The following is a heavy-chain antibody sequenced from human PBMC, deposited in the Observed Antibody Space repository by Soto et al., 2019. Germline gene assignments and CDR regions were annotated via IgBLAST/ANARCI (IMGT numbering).Heavy chain of an antibody. CDR2: IYHSGTP. CDR1: GGSIRTPDW. CDR3: ARVTSVLGSEWAYVGSWFDP. D-gene: IGHD5-12*01. Sequence: SETLSLTXTVSGGSIRTPDWWSWVRQTPEKGLEWIGEIYHSGTPNYNPSLKSRVSMSVDKSNNQFSLKLYSVTAADTAVYYCARVTSVLGSEWAYVGSWFDPWGQGTLVTVSS. J-gene: IGHJ5*02. V-gene: IGHV4-4*02.